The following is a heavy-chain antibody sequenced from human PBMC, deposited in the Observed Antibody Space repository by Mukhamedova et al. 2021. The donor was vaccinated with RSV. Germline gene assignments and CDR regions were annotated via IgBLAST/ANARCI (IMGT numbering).Heavy chain of an antibody. Sequence: GLEWMGWISAYNGNTNYAQKLQGRVTMTTDTSTSTAYMELRSLRSDDTAVYYCARDESPYYYDSSGYSPLDYWGQGTLVTVSS. J-gene: IGHJ4*02. CDR2: ISAYNGNT. CDR3: ARDESPYYYDSSGYSPLDY. V-gene: IGHV1-18*01. D-gene: IGHD3-22*01.